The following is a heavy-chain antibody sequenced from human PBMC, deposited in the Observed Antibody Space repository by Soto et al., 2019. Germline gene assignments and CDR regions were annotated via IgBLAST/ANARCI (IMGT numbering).Heavy chain of an antibody. CDR1: GFTFSNYW. CDR2: IKQDGSEK. J-gene: IGHJ4*02. Sequence: PGGSLRLSCAASGFTFSNYWMSWVRQAPGKGLEWVANIKQDGSEKYSVDSVKGRFTISRDNAKNSLYLQMHSLRAEDTAVYYCAREMTTVTTPDYWGQGTLVTVSS. D-gene: IGHD4-17*01. CDR3: AREMTTVTTPDY. V-gene: IGHV3-7*04.